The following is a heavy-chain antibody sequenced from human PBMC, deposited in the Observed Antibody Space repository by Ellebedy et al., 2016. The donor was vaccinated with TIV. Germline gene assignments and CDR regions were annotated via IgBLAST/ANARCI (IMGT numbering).Heavy chain of an antibody. V-gene: IGHV3-30-3*01. CDR1: GFTFSSYA. J-gene: IGHJ6*02. Sequence: GGSLRLSXAASGFTFSSYAMHWVRQAPGKGLEWVAVISYDGSNKYYADSVKGRFTISRDNSKNTLYLQMNSLRAEDTAVYYCARDVLRFLEWLWSHYYYGMDVWGQGTTVTVSS. CDR3: ARDVLRFLEWLWSHYYYGMDV. D-gene: IGHD3-3*01. CDR2: ISYDGSNK.